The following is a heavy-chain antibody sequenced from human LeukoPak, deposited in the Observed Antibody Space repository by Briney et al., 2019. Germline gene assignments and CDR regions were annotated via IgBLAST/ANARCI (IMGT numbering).Heavy chain of an antibody. CDR1: GGSFSGYY. J-gene: IGHJ4*02. D-gene: IGHD3-10*01. CDR2: INHSGST. Sequence: SETLSLTCAVYGGSFSGYYWSWIRQPPGKGLEWIGEINHSGSTNYNPSLKSRVTISVDTSKNKFSLKLSSVTAADTAVYYCARHYGSGSSYYFDYWGQGTLVTVSS. V-gene: IGHV4-34*01. CDR3: ARHYGSGSSYYFDY.